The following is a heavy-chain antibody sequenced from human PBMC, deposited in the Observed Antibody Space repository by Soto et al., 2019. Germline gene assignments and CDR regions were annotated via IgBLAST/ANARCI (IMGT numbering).Heavy chain of an antibody. V-gene: IGHV4-59*11. J-gene: IGHJ5*02. CDR2: IYYTGST. CDR1: GGSNSPHY. Sequence: QVQLQESGPGLVKPSETLSLTCTVSGGSNSPHYWSWIRQPPGKGLEWIGYIYYTGSTNYSPSVKSLVTISLDTSKNQVSLMLRSVTAADTAVYYCAPGGNWFDPWGQGTVVTVSS. CDR3: APGGNWFDP.